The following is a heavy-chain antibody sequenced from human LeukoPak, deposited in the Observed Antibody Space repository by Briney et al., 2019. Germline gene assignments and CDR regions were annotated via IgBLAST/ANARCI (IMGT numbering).Heavy chain of an antibody. CDR3: ARDGVTHCSSTSCYSYYYGMDV. D-gene: IGHD2-2*01. CDR2: IKQDGSEK. CDR1: GFTFSSYW. V-gene: IGHV3-7*01. J-gene: IGHJ6*02. Sequence: PGGSLRLSCAASGFTFSSYWMSWVRQAPGKGLEWVANIKQDGSEKYYVDSVKGRFTISRDNAKNSLYLQMNSLGAEDTAVYYCARDGVTHCSSTSCYSYYYGMDVWGQGTTVTVSS.